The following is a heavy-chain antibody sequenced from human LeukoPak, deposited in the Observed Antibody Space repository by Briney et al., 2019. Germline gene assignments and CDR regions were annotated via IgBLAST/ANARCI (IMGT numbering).Heavy chain of an antibody. CDR2: ISGSGGST. CDR3: WFRYQLLSIDY. J-gene: IGHJ4*02. D-gene: IGHD2-2*01. CDR1: GFTFSSYA. V-gene: IGHV3-23*01. Sequence: GGSLRLSCAASGFTFSSYAMSWVRQAPGKGLEWVPAISGSGGSTYYADSVKGRFTISRDNSKNTLYLQMNSLRAEDTAVYYCWFRYQLLSIDYWGQGTLVTVSS.